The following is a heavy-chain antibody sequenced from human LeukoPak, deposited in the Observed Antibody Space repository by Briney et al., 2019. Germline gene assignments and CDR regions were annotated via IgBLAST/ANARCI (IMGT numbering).Heavy chain of an antibody. Sequence: GGSMRLSCAASGFTFSSYEMNWVRQAPGKGLEWVSYISSSGSTIYYADSVKGRSTISRDNTKNSLYLQMNSLRAEDTAVYYCAREAVTAIVKNDYWGQGTLVTVAS. CDR2: ISSSGSTI. V-gene: IGHV3-48*03. J-gene: IGHJ4*02. D-gene: IGHD2-21*02. CDR1: GFTFSSYE. CDR3: AREAVTAIVKNDY.